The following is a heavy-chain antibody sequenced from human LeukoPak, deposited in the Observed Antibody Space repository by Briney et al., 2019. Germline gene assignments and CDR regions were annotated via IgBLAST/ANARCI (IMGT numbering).Heavy chain of an antibody. Sequence: ASVKVSCKASGYTFTGYYMHWVRQAPGQGLEWMGWINPNSGGTNYAQKFQGRVTMNRHTFISTGHMELNRAIYDGTEVYYCARDLDLREGGIDYWGQGTLVTVSS. CDR1: GYTFTGYY. CDR2: INPNSGGT. CDR3: ARDLDLREGGIDY. D-gene: IGHD3-3*01. V-gene: IGHV1-2*02. J-gene: IGHJ4*02.